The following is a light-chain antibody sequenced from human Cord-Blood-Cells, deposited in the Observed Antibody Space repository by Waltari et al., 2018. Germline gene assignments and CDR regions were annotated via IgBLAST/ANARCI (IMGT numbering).Light chain of an antibody. CDR1: QGISNS. CDR3: QQYYSTPPWT. V-gene: IGKV1-NL1*01. Sequence: DIQMTQSPSSLSASVGDRATITCRASQGISNSLAWYQQKPGKAPKLLLYAASRLESGVPSRFSGSGSGTDYTLTISSLQPEDFATYYCQQYYSTPPWTFGQGTKVEIK. CDR2: AAS. J-gene: IGKJ1*01.